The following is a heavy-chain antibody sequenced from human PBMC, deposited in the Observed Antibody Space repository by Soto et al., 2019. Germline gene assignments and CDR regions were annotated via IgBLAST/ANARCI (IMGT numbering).Heavy chain of an antibody. CDR3: PKDDGRRWPVDY. D-gene: IGHD2-15*01. V-gene: IGHV3-23*01. CDR2: IIGRGGRI. J-gene: IGHJ4*02. Sequence: EVQLLEAGGGWVQPGGSLRLTCAASGFTFSSYAMSWVRQAPGKGLAGVSSIIGRGGRIYYADSVKGRFTHPRDNSKHPLYLQMNRLRAEGAAVYYCPKDDGRRWPVDYWGQGTQVTVSS. CDR1: GFTFSSYA.